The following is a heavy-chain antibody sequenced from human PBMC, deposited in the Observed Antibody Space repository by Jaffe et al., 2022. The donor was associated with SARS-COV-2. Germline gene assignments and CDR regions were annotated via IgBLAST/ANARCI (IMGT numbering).Heavy chain of an antibody. CDR2: MNPNSGNT. J-gene: IGHJ6*03. Sequence: QVQLVQSGAEVKKPGASVKVSCKASGYTFTSYDINWVRQATGQGLEWMGWMNPNSGNTGYAQKFQGRVTMTRNTSISTAYMELSSLRSEDTAVYYCARGFRGSYSRYYYYYMDVWGKGTTVTVSS. CDR1: GYTFTSYD. D-gene: IGHD1-26*01. CDR3: ARGFRGSYSRYYYYYMDV. V-gene: IGHV1-8*01.